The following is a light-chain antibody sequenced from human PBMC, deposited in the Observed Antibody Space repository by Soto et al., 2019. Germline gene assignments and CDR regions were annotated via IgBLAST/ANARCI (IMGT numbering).Light chain of an antibody. J-gene: IGKJ1*01. CDR2: WAS. Sequence: DIVMTQSPDSLAVSLGERATINCKSSQSVLYSSNNRNYLAWYQQKPGQIPKVLIYWASTRESGVPDRFSGSGSGTDFTLTIRSLQAEDVAVYYCQQYYSTPTFSQGTKVEIK. CDR3: QQYYSTPT. CDR1: QSVLYSSNNRNY. V-gene: IGKV4-1*01.